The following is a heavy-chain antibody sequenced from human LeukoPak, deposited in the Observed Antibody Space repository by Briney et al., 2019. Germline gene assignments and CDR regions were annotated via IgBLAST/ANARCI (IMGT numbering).Heavy chain of an antibody. D-gene: IGHD3-22*01. V-gene: IGHV4-31*03. J-gene: IGHJ2*01. CDR3: ARSPRYDSSGYYPPWYFDL. CDR2: IYYSGST. Sequence: SETLSLTCTVSGGSISSSSYYWGWIRQPPGKGLEWIGYIYYSGSTYYNPSLKSRVTISVDTSKNQFSLKLSSVTAADTAVYYCARSPRYDSSGYYPPWYFDLWGRGTLVTVSS. CDR1: GGSISSSSYY.